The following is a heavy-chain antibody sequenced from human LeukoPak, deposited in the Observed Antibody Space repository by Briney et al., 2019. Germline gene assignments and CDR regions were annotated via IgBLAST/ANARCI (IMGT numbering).Heavy chain of an antibody. D-gene: IGHD1-7*01. Sequence: SVKVSCKASGGTFSSSAISWVRQAPGQGLEWMGGIIPIFGTANYAQKFQGRVTITTDESTSTAYMELSSLRSEDTAVYYCARDNYAGANWFDPWGQGTLVTVSS. CDR1: GGTFSSSA. CDR2: IIPIFGTA. CDR3: ARDNYAGANWFDP. V-gene: IGHV1-69*05. J-gene: IGHJ5*02.